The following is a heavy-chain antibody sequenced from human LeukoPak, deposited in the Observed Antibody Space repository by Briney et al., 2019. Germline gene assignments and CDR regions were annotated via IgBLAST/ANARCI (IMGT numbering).Heavy chain of an antibody. D-gene: IGHD3-10*01. Sequence: GGSLRLSCAASGFTFSNFAMSWVRQAPGKGLEGVSLISANGGATYYADSVKGRFTISRDNSKSTLYLQMNSLRADDTAVYYCAKASGSPYYFDYWGQGTLVTVSS. J-gene: IGHJ4*02. CDR3: AKASGSPYYFDY. V-gene: IGHV3-23*01. CDR2: ISANGGAT. CDR1: GFTFSNFA.